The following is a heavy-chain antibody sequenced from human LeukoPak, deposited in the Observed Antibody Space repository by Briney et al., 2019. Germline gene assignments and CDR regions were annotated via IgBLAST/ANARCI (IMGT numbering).Heavy chain of an antibody. CDR3: TTASKTPNNYYYYGMDV. J-gene: IGHJ6*02. CDR1: GFTFSNAW. Sequence: GGSLRLSCAASGFTFSNAWMSWVRQAPGKGLEWVGRIKSETDGGTTDYAAPVKGRFTISRDDSKNTLYLQMNSLKTEDTAVYYCTTASKTPNNYYYYGMDVWGQGTTVTVSS. D-gene: IGHD1/OR15-1a*01. V-gene: IGHV3-15*01. CDR2: IKSETDGGTT.